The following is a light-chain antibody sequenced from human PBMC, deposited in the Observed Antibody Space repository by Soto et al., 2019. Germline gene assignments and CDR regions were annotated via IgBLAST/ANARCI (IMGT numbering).Light chain of an antibody. Sequence: DIQMTQSPSTLSASVGDRVTNTCRASQSISSWLAWYQQKPGKAPKLLIYKASSLESGVPSRFSGSGSGTEFTLTISSLQPDDFATYYCQQYNSGPWTFGQGTKVEIQ. J-gene: IGKJ1*01. V-gene: IGKV1-5*03. CDR3: QQYNSGPWT. CDR2: KAS. CDR1: QSISSW.